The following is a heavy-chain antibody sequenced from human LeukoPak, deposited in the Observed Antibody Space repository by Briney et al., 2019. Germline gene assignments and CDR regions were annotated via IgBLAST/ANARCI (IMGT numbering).Heavy chain of an antibody. J-gene: IGHJ3*02. V-gene: IGHV3-11*06. CDR3: ARASSGSYLDAFDI. D-gene: IGHD1-26*01. CDR2: ISSSSSYI. CDR1: GFILSDYY. Sequence: GGSLRLSCAASGFILSDYYMSWIRQAPGKGLEWVSHISSSSSYINYADSVKGRFTISRDNAKNSLYLQMNSLRVEDTAVYYCARASSGSYLDAFDIWGQGTMVTVSS.